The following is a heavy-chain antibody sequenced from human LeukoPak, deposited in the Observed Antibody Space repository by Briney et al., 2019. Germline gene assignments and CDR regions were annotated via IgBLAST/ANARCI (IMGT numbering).Heavy chain of an antibody. Sequence: SVKVSCKASGYTFTSYGISWVRQAPGQGLEWMGGIIPIFGTANYAQKFQGRVTITADESTSTAYMELSSLRSEDTAVYYCARGDAGAVVVAATHTFDYWGQGTLVTVSS. V-gene: IGHV1-69*13. CDR1: GYTFTSYG. CDR3: ARGDAGAVVVAATHTFDY. CDR2: IIPIFGTA. D-gene: IGHD2-15*01. J-gene: IGHJ4*02.